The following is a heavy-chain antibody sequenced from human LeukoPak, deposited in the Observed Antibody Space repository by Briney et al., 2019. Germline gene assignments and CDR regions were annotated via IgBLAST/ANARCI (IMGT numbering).Heavy chain of an antibody. CDR3: VKVTSSSWYFSWFYP. V-gene: IGHV3-64D*06. D-gene: IGHD6-13*01. CDR1: GFTFSSYA. J-gene: IGHJ5*02. Sequence: PGGSLRLSCSASGFTFSSYAMHWVRQAPGKGLEYVSAISSNGGSTYYADSVKGRFTISRDNSKNTLYLQMSSLRAEDTAVYYCVKVTSSSWYFSWFYPWGQGTLVTVSS. CDR2: ISSNGGST.